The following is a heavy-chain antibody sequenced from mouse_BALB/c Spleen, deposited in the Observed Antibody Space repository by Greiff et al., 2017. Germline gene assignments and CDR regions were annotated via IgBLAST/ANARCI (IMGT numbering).Heavy chain of an antibody. J-gene: IGHJ3*01. V-gene: IGHV5-4*02. CDR1: GFTFSDYY. Sequence: EVKLVESGGGLVKPGGSLKLSCAASGFTFSDYYMYWVRQTPEKRLEWVATISDGGSYTYYPDSVKGRFTISRDNAKNNLYLQMSSLKSEDTAMYYCARGYYYGSSPPWFAYWGQGTLVTVSA. CDR2: ISDGGSYT. D-gene: IGHD1-1*01. CDR3: ARGYYYGSSPPWFAY.